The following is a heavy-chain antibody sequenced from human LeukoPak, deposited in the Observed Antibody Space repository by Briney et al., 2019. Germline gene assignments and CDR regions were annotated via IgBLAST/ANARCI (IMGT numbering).Heavy chain of an antibody. D-gene: IGHD3-9*01. V-gene: IGHV3-30*18. CDR3: AKAEGYDILTGLDY. CDR2: ISYDGSNK. Sequence: GRSLRLSCAASGFTFSSYGVHWVRQAPGKGLEWVAVISYDGSNKYYADSVKGRFTVSRDNSKNTLYLQMNSLRTGDTAVYYCAKAEGYDILTGLDYWGQGTLVTVSS. CDR1: GFTFSSYG. J-gene: IGHJ4*02.